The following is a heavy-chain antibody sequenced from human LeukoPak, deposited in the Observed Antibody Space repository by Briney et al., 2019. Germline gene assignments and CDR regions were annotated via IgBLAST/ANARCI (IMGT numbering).Heavy chain of an antibody. CDR1: GGSFSGYY. D-gene: IGHD3-16*01. V-gene: IGHV4-34*01. CDR3: ARHVAYIPRRQGAFDV. Sequence: PSETLSLTCAVYGGSFSGYYWSWIRQPPGKGLEWIGEINHSGSTDYTPSLKSRVTISVDMSKNQFSLDLTSVTAADTAVYYCARHVAYIPRRQGAFDVWGQGTTVYVSS. J-gene: IGHJ3*01. CDR2: INHSGST.